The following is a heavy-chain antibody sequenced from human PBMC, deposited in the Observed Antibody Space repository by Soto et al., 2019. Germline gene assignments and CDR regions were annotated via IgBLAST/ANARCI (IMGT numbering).Heavy chain of an antibody. D-gene: IGHD2-15*01. J-gene: IGHJ4*02. V-gene: IGHV2-5*02. Sequence: SGPTLVNPTQTLTLTCTFSGFSLSTSGVGVGWIRQPPGKALEWLALIYWDDDKRYSPSLKSRLTITKDTSKNQVVLTMTNMDPVDTATYYCAHSHRGGYCSGGSCYPSNYFDYWGQGTLVTVSS. CDR2: IYWDDDK. CDR3: AHSHRGGYCSGGSCYPSNYFDY. CDR1: GFSLSTSGVG.